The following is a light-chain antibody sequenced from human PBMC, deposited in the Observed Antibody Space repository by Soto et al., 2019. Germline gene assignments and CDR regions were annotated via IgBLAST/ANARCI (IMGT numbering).Light chain of an antibody. J-gene: IGLJ2*01. CDR1: TSTVGGYNY. Sequence: QSALTQPASVSGPLGQSIPFSCIGPTSTVGGYNYVSWYQQNPGKAPKLMIYGVTNRPSGVSNRFSGSKSGNTASLTISGLQAEDEADYYCSSYTSSTTLSVVFGGGTKLTVL. CDR3: SSYTSSTTLSVV. CDR2: GVT. V-gene: IGLV2-14*01.